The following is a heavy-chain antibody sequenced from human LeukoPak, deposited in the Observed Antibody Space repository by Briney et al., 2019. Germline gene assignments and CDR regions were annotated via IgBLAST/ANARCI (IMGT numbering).Heavy chain of an antibody. Sequence: SETLSLTCTVSGGSISSYYWSWIRQPAGKGLEWIGRINTSGTTKYNPSLKSRVTMSVDTSKNQFSLKVNSVTAADTAVYYCARDGAVPAANDYYYYCYMDVWGKGTTVTVSS. J-gene: IGHJ6*03. V-gene: IGHV4-4*07. CDR3: ARDGAVPAANDYYYYCYMDV. D-gene: IGHD2-2*01. CDR2: INTSGTT. CDR1: GGSISSYY.